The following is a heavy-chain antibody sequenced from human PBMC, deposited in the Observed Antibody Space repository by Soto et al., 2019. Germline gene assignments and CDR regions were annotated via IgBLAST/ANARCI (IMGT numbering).Heavy chain of an antibody. CDR2: INHSGST. D-gene: IGHD1-26*01. CDR3: ARAGGRKWELRWFDP. Sequence: PSETLSLTCAVYGGSFSGYYWSWIRQPTGKGLEWIGEINHSGSTNYNPSLKSRVTISVDTSKNQCSLKLSSVTAADTAVYYCARAGGRKWELRWFDPWGQGTLVTVSS. J-gene: IGHJ5*02. V-gene: IGHV4-34*01. CDR1: GGSFSGYY.